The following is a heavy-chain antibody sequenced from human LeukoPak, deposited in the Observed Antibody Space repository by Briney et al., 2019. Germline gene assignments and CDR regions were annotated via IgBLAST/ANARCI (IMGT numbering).Heavy chain of an antibody. D-gene: IGHD5-12*01. CDR2: MYHSGST. V-gene: IGHV4-38-2*01. Sequence: GSLRLSCAASGFTFSSYAMSWVRQAPGKGLEWIGSMYHSGSTYYNPSLKSRVTISVDTSKNQFSLKLSSVTAADTAVYYCARHSGYDYVLGYWGQGTLVTVSS. CDR3: ARHSGYDYVLGY. J-gene: IGHJ4*02. CDR1: GFTFSSYA.